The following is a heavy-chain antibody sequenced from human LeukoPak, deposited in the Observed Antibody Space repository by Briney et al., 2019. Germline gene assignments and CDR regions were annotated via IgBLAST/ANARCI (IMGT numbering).Heavy chain of an antibody. V-gene: IGHV3-21*01. D-gene: IGHD3-22*01. Sequence: GGSLRLSCAASGFTFSSYSTNWVRQAPGKGLEWVSSISSSSSYIYYADSVKGRFTISRDNAKNSLYLQMNSLRAEDTAVYYCARAFSNHYDSSGYYYAENFYFDYWGQGTLVTVSS. CDR3: ARAFSNHYDSSGYYYAENFYFDY. J-gene: IGHJ4*02. CDR2: ISSSSSYI. CDR1: GFTFSSYS.